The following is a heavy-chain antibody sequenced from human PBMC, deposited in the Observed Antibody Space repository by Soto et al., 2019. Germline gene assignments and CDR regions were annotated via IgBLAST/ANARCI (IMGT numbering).Heavy chain of an antibody. CDR2: IYYSGST. V-gene: IGHV4-39*01. J-gene: IGHJ3*02. D-gene: IGHD6-13*01. CDR1: GGSISSSSYY. Sequence: SETLSLTCTVSGGSISSSSYYWGWIRQPPGKGLEWIGSIYYSGSTYYNPSLKSRVTISVDTSKNQFSLKRGSVTAADTAVYYCARLFEAAYAFDIWGQGTMVTVSS. CDR3: ARLFEAAYAFDI.